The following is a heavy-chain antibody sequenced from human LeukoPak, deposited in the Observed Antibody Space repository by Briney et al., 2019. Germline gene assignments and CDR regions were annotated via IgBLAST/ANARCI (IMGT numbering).Heavy chain of an antibody. V-gene: IGHV4-59*12. CDR3: ARSGPRLVTYYDSSGNAFDI. CDR2: IYYSGST. D-gene: IGHD3-22*01. CDR1: GGSISSYY. J-gene: IGHJ3*02. Sequence: SETLSLTCTVSGGSISSYYWSWIRQPPGKGLEWIGYIYYSGSTNYNPSLKSRVTISVDTSKNQFSLKLSSVTAADTAVYYCARSGPRLVTYYDSSGNAFDIWGQGTMVTVSS.